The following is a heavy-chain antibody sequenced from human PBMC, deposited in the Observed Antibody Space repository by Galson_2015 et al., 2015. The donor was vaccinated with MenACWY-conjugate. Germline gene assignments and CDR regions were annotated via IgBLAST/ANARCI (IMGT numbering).Heavy chain of an antibody. D-gene: IGHD5-18*01. J-gene: IGHJ6*02. Sequence: ATLFLTCTVSGGSISSYYWCWLRPPPGKGLEWIGYIYYSGSTNYNPSLKSRVTISVDTSKNQFSLKLSSVTAADTAVYYCARDLGYSYGLGVYYGMDVWGQGTTVTVSS. V-gene: IGHV4-59*01. CDR3: ARDLGYSYGLGVYYGMDV. CDR2: IYYSGST. CDR1: GGSISSYY.